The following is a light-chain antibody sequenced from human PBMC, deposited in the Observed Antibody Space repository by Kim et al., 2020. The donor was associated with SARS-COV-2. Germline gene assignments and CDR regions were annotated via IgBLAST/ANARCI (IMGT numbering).Light chain of an antibody. Sequence: DIQMTQSPSSLSASVGDRVTITCQASQDISNHLNWYQQKPGKAPQLLMYDASNLATGVPSRFSGSGSETDFTFTISSLQPEDIATYYCQQFDNLPLTFGGGPKVDIK. CDR1: QDISNH. V-gene: IGKV1-33*01. CDR3: QQFDNLPLT. CDR2: DAS. J-gene: IGKJ4*01.